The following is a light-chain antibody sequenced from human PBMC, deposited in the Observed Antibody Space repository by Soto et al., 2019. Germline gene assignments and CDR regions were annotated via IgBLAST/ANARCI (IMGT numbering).Light chain of an antibody. CDR1: QSINNY. V-gene: IGKV3-11*01. J-gene: IGKJ4*01. Sequence: EIVLTQSPVTLSLSPGERATLSCRASQSINNYLAWYQQKPGQPPRLLIYDASNRATAIPVRFSVSGSGTDFTLTNSSLEPEDSAVYYCQSRGIWPPRATFGGGTKVEIK. CDR2: DAS. CDR3: QSRGIWPPRAT.